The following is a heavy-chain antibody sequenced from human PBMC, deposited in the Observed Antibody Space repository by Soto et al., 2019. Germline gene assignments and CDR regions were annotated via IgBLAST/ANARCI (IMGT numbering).Heavy chain of an antibody. D-gene: IGHD3-10*01. CDR3: ARVVWFGELLSPFDP. V-gene: IGHV1-18*01. Sequence: ASVKVSFKASGYTFTSYGISWVRQAPGQGLEWMGWISAYNGNTNYAQKLQGRVTTTTDTSTSTAYMELRSLRSDDTAVYYCARVVWFGELLSPFDPWGQGTLVTVSS. J-gene: IGHJ5*02. CDR2: ISAYNGNT. CDR1: GYTFTSYG.